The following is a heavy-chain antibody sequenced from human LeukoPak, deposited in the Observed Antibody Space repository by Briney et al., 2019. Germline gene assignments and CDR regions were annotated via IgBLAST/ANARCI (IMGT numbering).Heavy chain of an antibody. V-gene: IGHV1-8*01. D-gene: IGHD3-22*01. Sequence: ASVKVSCKASGYTFTSYDINWVRQATGQGLEWMGWMNPNSGNTGYAQKFQGRVTMTRNISISTAYMELSSLGSEDTAVYYCARDGEYYYDSSGSPSSDYWGQGTLVTVSS. CDR3: ARDGEYYYDSSGSPSSDY. CDR1: GYTFTSYD. J-gene: IGHJ4*02. CDR2: MNPNSGNT.